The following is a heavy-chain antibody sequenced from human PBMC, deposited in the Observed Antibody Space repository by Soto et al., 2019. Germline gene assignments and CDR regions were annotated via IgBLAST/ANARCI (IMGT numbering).Heavy chain of an antibody. J-gene: IGHJ6*02. CDR2: IDPSDSYT. V-gene: IGHV5-10-1*01. Sequence: PGESLKISCKGSGYSFTSYWISWVRQMPGKGLEWMGRIDPSDSYTNYSPSFQGHVTISADKSISTAYLQWSSLKASDTAMYYCARQRSSGYYVNYYYGMDVWGQGTTVTVSS. CDR1: GYSFTSYW. CDR3: ARQRSSGYYVNYYYGMDV. D-gene: IGHD3-22*01.